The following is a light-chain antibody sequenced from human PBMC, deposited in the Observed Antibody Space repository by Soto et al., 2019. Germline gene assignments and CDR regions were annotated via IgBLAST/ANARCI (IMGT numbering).Light chain of an antibody. CDR3: AAWDDSLSGHVV. Sequence: QSVLTQPPSASGTPGQRVTISCSGRSSNIGSYYVYWYQQLPGTAPKLVIYRNNQRPSGVPDRFSGSKSGTSASLAISGLRSEDEADYYCAAWDDSLSGHVVFGGGTKLTVL. J-gene: IGLJ2*01. CDR2: RNN. V-gene: IGLV1-47*01. CDR1: SSNIGSYY.